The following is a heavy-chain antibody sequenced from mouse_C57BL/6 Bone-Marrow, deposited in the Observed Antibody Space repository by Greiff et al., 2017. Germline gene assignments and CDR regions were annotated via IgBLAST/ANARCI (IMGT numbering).Heavy chain of an antibody. CDR2: IWSGGST. Sequence: VQVVESGPGLVQPSQSLSITCTVSGFSLTSYGVHWVRQSPGKGLEWLGVIWSGGSTDYNAAFISRLSISKDNSKSQVFFKMNSLQADDTAIYYCARVPHYYGSSLYYAMDYWGQGTSVTVSS. V-gene: IGHV2-2*01. D-gene: IGHD1-1*01. J-gene: IGHJ4*01. CDR1: GFSLTSYG. CDR3: ARVPHYYGSSLYYAMDY.